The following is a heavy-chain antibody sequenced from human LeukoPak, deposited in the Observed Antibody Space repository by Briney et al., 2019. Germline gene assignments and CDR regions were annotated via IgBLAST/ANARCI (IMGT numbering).Heavy chain of an antibody. D-gene: IGHD2-21*02. CDR2: INSDGSST. J-gene: IGHJ4*02. V-gene: IGHV3-74*01. CDR1: GLTFSSYW. Sequence: GGSLRLSCAASGLTFSSYWMHWVRQAPGKGLVWVSRINSDGSSTSYADSVKGRFTISRDNSKNTLYLQMNSLRGEDSAVYYCAKDRVLVTATFFFDFWGQGTLVTVSS. CDR3: AKDRVLVTATFFFDF.